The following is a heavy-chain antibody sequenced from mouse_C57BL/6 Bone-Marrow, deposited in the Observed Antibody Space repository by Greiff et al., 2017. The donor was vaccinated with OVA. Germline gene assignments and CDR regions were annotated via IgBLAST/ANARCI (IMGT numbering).Heavy chain of an antibody. V-gene: IGHV1-81*01. D-gene: IGHD1-1*01. CDR2: IYPRSGNT. CDR3: ARYGSSYWYFDV. Sequence: VMLVESGAELARPGASVKLSCKASGYTFTSYGIRWVKQRPGQGLEWIGEIYPRSGNTYYNEKFKGKATLTADKSSSTAYMELRSLTSEDSAVYFCARYGSSYWYFDVGGTGTTVTVSA. CDR1: GYTFTSYG. J-gene: IGHJ1*03.